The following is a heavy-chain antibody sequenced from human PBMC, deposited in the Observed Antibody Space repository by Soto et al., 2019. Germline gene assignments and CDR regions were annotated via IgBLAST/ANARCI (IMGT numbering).Heavy chain of an antibody. D-gene: IGHD3-9*01. V-gene: IGHV4-30-2*01. CDR2: MYHSGTT. CDR3: ARDFERSAIGP. Sequence: PSETLSLTCAVSGGSISSGYSWNWIRQPPGEGLEWIGYMYHSGTTYYNLSLKSRITISLDRSKNQFSLERNSVTAADTAVYFCARDFERSAIGPWGQGTSVTVSS. J-gene: IGHJ5*02. CDR1: GGSISSGYS.